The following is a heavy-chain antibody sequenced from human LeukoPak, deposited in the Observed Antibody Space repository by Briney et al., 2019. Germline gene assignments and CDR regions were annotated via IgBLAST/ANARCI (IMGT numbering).Heavy chain of an antibody. J-gene: IGHJ4*02. CDR3: ARRKLWFGESRSYYFDY. CDR1: GGSFSGYY. V-gene: IGHV4-34*01. D-gene: IGHD3-10*01. Sequence: SETLSLTCAVYGGSFSGYYWSWIRQPPGEGLEWIGEINHSGSTNYNPSLKSRVTISVDTSKNQFSLKLSSVTAADTAVYYCARRKLWFGESRSYYFDYWGQGTLVTVSS. CDR2: INHSGST.